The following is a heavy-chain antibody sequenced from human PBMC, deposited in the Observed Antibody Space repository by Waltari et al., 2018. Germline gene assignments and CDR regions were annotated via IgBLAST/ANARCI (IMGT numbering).Heavy chain of an antibody. Sequence: QVQLQESGPGQVKPSETLSLTCDVSRGSIRSHYWSWIRRPPGKGLEWIGYIYYNGATNYTPSPMSRVTISFDTAKNQFSLKLTSVTAADTAVYYCARYRVVPADEPDYYGLDVWGQGTTVTVSS. D-gene: IGHD2-2*01. V-gene: IGHV4-59*11. CDR2: IYYNGAT. J-gene: IGHJ6*02. CDR3: ARYRVVPADEPDYYGLDV. CDR1: RGSIRSHY.